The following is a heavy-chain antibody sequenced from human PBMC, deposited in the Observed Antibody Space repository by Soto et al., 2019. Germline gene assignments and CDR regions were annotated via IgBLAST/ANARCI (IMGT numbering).Heavy chain of an antibody. CDR3: AREGGGYCSGGSCQVDY. CDR1: GGSISSSSYY. D-gene: IGHD2-15*01. CDR2: IYYRGNT. Sequence: QLQLQESGPGLVKPSETLSLTCTVSGGSISSSSYYWGWIRQPPGKGLEWIGSIYYRGNTYYNPSLSSRVTISVDTSKHQFALKLSSVTAADTAVYYCAREGGGYCSGGSCQVDYWGQGTLVTVSS. J-gene: IGHJ4*02. V-gene: IGHV4-39*02.